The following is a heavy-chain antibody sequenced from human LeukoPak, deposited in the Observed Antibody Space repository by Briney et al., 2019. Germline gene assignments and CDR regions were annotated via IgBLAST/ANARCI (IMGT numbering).Heavy chain of an antibody. D-gene: IGHD2-15*01. Sequence: PGRSLRLSCAASGFTFSSYGMHWVRQAPGKGLEWVAVISYDGSNKYYADSVKGRFTISRDNSKNTLYLQMNSLRPDDSAVYYCVKDLGSAITSALALDVWGQGTTVTVSS. CDR2: ISYDGSNK. CDR3: VKDLGSAITSALALDV. CDR1: GFTFSSYG. V-gene: IGHV3-30*18. J-gene: IGHJ6*02.